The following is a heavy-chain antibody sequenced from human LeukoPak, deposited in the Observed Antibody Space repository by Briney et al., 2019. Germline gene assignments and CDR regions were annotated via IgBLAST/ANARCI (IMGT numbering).Heavy chain of an antibody. CDR2: INHSGST. D-gene: IGHD6-13*01. J-gene: IGHJ5*02. V-gene: IGHV4-34*01. CDR1: GGSFSGYY. Sequence: SETLSLTCGVSGGSFSGYYWSWIRQSPGKGLEWIGEINHSGSTNYNSSLKSRVTISVDTSKNQFSLTLSSVTAADTAVYYCATRPDIASTGPGWFDPWGQGTLVTVSS. CDR3: ATRPDIASTGPGWFDP.